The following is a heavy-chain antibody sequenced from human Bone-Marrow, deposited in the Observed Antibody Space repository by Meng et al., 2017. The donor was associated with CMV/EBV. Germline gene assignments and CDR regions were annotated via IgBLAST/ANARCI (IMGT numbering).Heavy chain of an antibody. Sequence: GESLKISCAASGFTFDDYGMSWVRQAPGKGLEWVSSINWNGGSTGYADSVKGRFTISRDNAKNSRYLQMTSLRAEDTALYHCARRTSDGGNEFDDWGQGTLVTVSS. D-gene: IGHD4-23*01. CDR1: GFTFDDYG. CDR2: INWNGGST. J-gene: IGHJ4*02. V-gene: IGHV3-20*01. CDR3: ARRTSDGGNEFDD.